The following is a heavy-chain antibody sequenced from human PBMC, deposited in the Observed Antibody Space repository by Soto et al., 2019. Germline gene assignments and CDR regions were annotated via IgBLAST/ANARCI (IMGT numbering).Heavy chain of an antibody. CDR2: IYYSGST. D-gene: IGHD5-12*01. V-gene: IGHV4-31*03. J-gene: IGHJ3*02. CDR1: GGSVSSGAYY. Sequence: SETLSRSCTVSGGSVSSGAYYWTWIRQRPGKGLEWIGYIYYSGSTYYSPSLKSRLSISLDTSKNQFSLRLSSVTAADPAMYYCARARLRAVYAFDIWGQGTMVT. CDR3: ARARLRAVYAFDI.